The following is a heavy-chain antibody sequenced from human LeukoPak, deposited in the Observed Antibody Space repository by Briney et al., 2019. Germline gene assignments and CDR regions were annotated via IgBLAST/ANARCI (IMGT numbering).Heavy chain of an antibody. V-gene: IGHV3-20*04. Sequence: GPGGSLRLSCAASGFTFDDYGMSWVRQAPGKGLEWVSGINWNGGSTGYADSVKGRFTISRDNAKNSLYLQMNSLRAEDTALYYCARDSWGIAGATYNYWGQGTLVTVSS. CDR3: ARDSWGIAGATYNY. CDR2: INWNGGST. D-gene: IGHD1-26*01. J-gene: IGHJ4*02. CDR1: GFTFDDYG.